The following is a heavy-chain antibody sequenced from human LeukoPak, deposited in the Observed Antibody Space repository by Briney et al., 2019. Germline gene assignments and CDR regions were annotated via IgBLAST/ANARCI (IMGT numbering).Heavy chain of an antibody. CDR3: ARDVSGFYSFDY. D-gene: IGHD3-22*01. J-gene: IGHJ4*02. CDR2: ISYAGSNR. V-gene: IGHV3-30-3*01. Sequence: GGSLRLSCAASGFTVSDNYMSWVRQAPGRGLEWVAAISYAGSNRHYADSVKGRFTISRDDSKNTLYLQMNSLRAEDTAVYYCARDVSGFYSFDYWGQGTLVTVSS. CDR1: GFTVSDNY.